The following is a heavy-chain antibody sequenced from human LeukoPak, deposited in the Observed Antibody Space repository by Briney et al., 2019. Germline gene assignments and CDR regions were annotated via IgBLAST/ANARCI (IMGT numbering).Heavy chain of an antibody. CDR3: TRSCRYDSLNMDL. CDR1: GFTFSSYW. CDR2: INSDGSTT. V-gene: IGHV3-74*01. D-gene: IGHD3-16*02. Sequence: GGSLRLSCAASGFTFSSYWMHWVRQAPGRGLVWVSRINSDGSTTNYADSVKGRFTISRDNVKNTVDLQMNSLRAEDTTVYYCTRSCRYDSLNMDLWGKGTTVTVSS. J-gene: IGHJ6*03.